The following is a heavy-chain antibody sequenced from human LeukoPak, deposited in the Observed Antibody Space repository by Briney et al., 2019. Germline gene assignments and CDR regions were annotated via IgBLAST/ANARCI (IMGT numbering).Heavy chain of an antibody. J-gene: IGHJ4*02. V-gene: IGHV4-59*01. Sequence: SETLSLTCTVSGGSISNYYWSWIRQPPGKGLEWIGYIYYSGSTNYNPSLKSRVSMSIDTSKNQFSLKLSSVTAADTAVYYCARWSGYALDWGLGNLVTVSS. D-gene: IGHD2-2*01. CDR2: IYYSGST. CDR3: ARWSGYALD. CDR1: GGSISNYY.